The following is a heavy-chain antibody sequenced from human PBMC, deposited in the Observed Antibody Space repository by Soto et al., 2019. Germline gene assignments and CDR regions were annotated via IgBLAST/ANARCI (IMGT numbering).Heavy chain of an antibody. CDR2: ISGSGGST. D-gene: IGHD3-3*01. CDR1: GFTFSSYA. CDR3: ATSGYYRDYYYYGMDV. Sequence: GESLKISCAASGFTFSSYAMSWVRQAPGKGLEWVSAISGSGGSTYYADSVKGRFTISRDNSKNTLYLQMNSLRAEDTAVYYCATSGYYRDYYYYGMDVWGQGTTVTVSS. V-gene: IGHV3-23*01. J-gene: IGHJ6*02.